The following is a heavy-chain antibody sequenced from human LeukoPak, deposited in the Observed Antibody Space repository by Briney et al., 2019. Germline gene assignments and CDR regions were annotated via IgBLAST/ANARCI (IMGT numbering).Heavy chain of an antibody. Sequence: GGSLRLSCAASGFTFSSHAMSWVRQAPGKGLVCVSSISGSGGSTYYADSVKGRFTISRDNSKNTLYLQMSSLRAEDTALYYCAKEVGLSAAGTRGDFDYWGQGTLVTVSS. V-gene: IGHV3-23*01. CDR2: ISGSGGST. CDR3: AKEVGLSAAGTRGDFDY. D-gene: IGHD6-13*01. J-gene: IGHJ4*02. CDR1: GFTFSSHA.